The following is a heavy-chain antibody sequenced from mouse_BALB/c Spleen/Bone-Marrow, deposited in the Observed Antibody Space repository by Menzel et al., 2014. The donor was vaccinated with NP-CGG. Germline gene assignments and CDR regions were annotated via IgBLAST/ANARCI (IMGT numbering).Heavy chain of an antibody. D-gene: IGHD1-1*02. CDR2: IDPSNNET. CDR1: GYTFTSYW. Sequence: QVQLQQSGPELVRPGASVKMSCKASGYTFTSYWMHWVKQRPGQGLEWIGMIDPSNNETRLNQKFKDKATLNVDKSSNTSYMQLSSLTSEVSAVYYWTSYVTSWYFDLWGAGTPVPASS. V-gene: IGHV1S127*01. CDR3: TSYVTSWYFDL. J-gene: IGHJ1*01.